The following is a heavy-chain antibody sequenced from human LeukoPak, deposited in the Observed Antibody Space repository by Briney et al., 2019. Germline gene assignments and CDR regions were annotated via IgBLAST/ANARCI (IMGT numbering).Heavy chain of an antibody. V-gene: IGHV1-46*01. D-gene: IGHD2-15*01. CDR2: INPSGGST. J-gene: IGHJ4*02. CDR3: ARGSESPSSDGWVVTATALDS. CDR1: GHTFTGYF. Sequence: ASVKVSCKASGHTFTGYFMHWVRQAPGQGLEWMGIINPSGGSTNYAQRFQGRVTMTRDTSTSTVYMELSSLRSEDAAVYYCARGSESPSSDGWVVTATALDSWGQGTLVTVSS.